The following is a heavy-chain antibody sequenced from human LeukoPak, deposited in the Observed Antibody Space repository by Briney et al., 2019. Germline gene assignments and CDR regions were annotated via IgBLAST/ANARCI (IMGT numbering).Heavy chain of an antibody. D-gene: IGHD2-15*01. CDR3: ARWAADAAYYYYYMDV. J-gene: IGHJ6*03. V-gene: IGHV4-59*12. Sequence: SETLSLTCTVSGGSISSYYWSWIRQPPGKGLEWIGYIYYSGSTNYNPSLKSRVTISVDKSKNQFSLKLSSVTAADTAVYYCARWAADAAYYYYYMDVWGKGITVTVSS. CDR2: IYYSGST. CDR1: GGSISSYY.